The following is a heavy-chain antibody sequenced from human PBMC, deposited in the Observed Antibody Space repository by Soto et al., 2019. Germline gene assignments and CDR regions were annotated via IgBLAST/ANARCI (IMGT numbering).Heavy chain of an antibody. D-gene: IGHD3-9*01. J-gene: IGHJ3*02. CDR3: ARDSRYYDILTVQADPDALDI. CDR1: GFTFSSYG. CDR2: IWYDGSNK. Sequence: GGSLRLSCAASGFTFSSYGMHWVRQAPGKGLEWVAVIWYDGSNKYYADSVKGRFTISRDNSKNTLYLQMNSLRAEDTAVYYCARDSRYYDILTVQADPDALDIWGQGTMVTVSS. V-gene: IGHV3-33*01.